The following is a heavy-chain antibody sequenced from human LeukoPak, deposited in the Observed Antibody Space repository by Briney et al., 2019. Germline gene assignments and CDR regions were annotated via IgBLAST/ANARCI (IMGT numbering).Heavy chain of an antibody. D-gene: IGHD1-26*01. CDR1: GFTFSSDS. Sequence: SGGSLRLSCAASGFTFSSDSMNWVRQAPGKGLEWVSSISSSSSDIYYADSVKGGFTISRDNAKNSLYLQMNSLRAADTAVYYCARHGSEWELLLYYYGMDVWGQGTTVTVSS. CDR3: ARHGSEWELLLYYYGMDV. CDR2: ISSSSSDI. V-gene: IGHV3-21*01. J-gene: IGHJ6*02.